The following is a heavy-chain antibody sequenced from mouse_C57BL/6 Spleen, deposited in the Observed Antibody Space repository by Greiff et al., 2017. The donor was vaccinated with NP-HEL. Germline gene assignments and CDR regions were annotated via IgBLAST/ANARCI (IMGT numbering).Heavy chain of an antibody. V-gene: IGHV1-82*01. CDR3: AGNRDYFDY. D-gene: IGHD2-1*01. CDR1: GYAFSSSW. J-gene: IGHJ2*01. Sequence: VQLQQSGPELVKPGASVKISCKASGYAFSSSWMNWVKQRPGKGLEWIGRIYPGDGDTNYNGKFKGKATLTADKSSSTAYMQLSSLTSEDSAVYFCAGNRDYFDYWGQGTTLTVSS. CDR2: IYPGDGDT.